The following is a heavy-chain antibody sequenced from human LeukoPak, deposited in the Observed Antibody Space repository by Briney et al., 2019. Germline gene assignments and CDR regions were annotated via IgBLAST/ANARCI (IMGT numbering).Heavy chain of an antibody. J-gene: IGHJ5*02. Sequence: GGSLRLSCAASGFTFHDYAMHWVRQAPGKGLEWVSLISWDGGSTYYADSVKGRFTISRDNSKNSLYLQMNSLRAEDTAVYYCARDLGQYYDTSDNWFGPWGQGTLVTVSS. CDR3: ARDLGQYYDTSDNWFGP. CDR2: ISWDGGST. CDR1: GFTFHDYA. V-gene: IGHV3-43D*03. D-gene: IGHD3-22*01.